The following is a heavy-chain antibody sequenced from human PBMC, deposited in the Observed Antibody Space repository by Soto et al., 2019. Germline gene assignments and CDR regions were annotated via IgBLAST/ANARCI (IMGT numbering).Heavy chain of an antibody. D-gene: IGHD1-26*01. CDR1: GYTFTSYG. CDR2: ISAYNGNT. J-gene: IGHJ5*02. Sequence: ASVKVSCKASGYTFTSYGISWVRQAPGQGLEWMGWISAYNGNTNYAQKLQGRVTMTTDTSTSTAYMELRSLRSDDTAVYYCARLVDGIIVDNWFDPWGQGTLVTVSS. V-gene: IGHV1-18*01. CDR3: ARLVDGIIVDNWFDP.